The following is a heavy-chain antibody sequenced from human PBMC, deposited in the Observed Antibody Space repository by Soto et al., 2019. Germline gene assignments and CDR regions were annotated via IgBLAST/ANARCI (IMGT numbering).Heavy chain of an antibody. D-gene: IGHD2-21*01. Sequence: QVVLQQSGPGLVRPSGTLSLSCAVSGDSISSTHWWTWVRQPPGKGLEWIGEIYHTGSTTYNPSLKRRVTISVAKSNNQSSLRLTSVTAADTAADYCATLPPRIVIVLRPIPGWGQGTLVTVSS. CDR3: ATLPPRIVIVLRPIPG. CDR2: IYHTGST. J-gene: IGHJ4*02. CDR1: GDSISSTHW. V-gene: IGHV4-4*02.